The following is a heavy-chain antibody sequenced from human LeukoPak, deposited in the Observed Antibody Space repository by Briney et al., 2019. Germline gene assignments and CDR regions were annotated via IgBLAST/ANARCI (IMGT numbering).Heavy chain of an antibody. V-gene: IGHV5-51*01. CDR2: IYPGDSDT. D-gene: IGHD6-13*01. Sequence: GESLKISCKGSGYSFTSYWIGWVRQMPGKGLEWMGIIYPGDSDTRYGPSFQGQVTISADKSISTAYLQWSSLKASDTAMYYCARQEQLGKDYYYYGMDVWGQGTTVTVSS. CDR1: GYSFTSYW. J-gene: IGHJ6*02. CDR3: ARQEQLGKDYYYYGMDV.